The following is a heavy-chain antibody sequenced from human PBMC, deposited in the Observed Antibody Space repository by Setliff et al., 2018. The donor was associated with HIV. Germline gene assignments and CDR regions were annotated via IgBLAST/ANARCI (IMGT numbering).Heavy chain of an antibody. V-gene: IGHV3-30*03. J-gene: IGHJ5*02. CDR3: VRDDSNGPNSLDP. CDR2: ISKDGSNK. Sequence: GGSLRLSCAASGFTFSSYGMHWVRQAPGKGLEWVAVISKDGSNKYYADSVKGRFTISRDNSKDTLYLDLNSLRSEDTAVYYCVRDDSNGPNSLDPWGQGTLVTVSS. CDR1: GFTFSSYG. D-gene: IGHD2-8*01.